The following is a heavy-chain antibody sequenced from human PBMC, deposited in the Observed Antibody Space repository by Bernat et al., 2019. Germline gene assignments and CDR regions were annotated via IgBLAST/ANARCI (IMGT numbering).Heavy chain of an antibody. CDR2: IISDTGVT. V-gene: IGHV1-2*06. Sequence: QVQLAQPGAEVKKPGASVKVSCKASGYIFTDYFIQWVRQAPGQGLEWMGRIISDTGVTTYTQKFKGRITMTRDTSISTAYMELSSLTSDDAAVYYCARDLASTAFWEFDYWGRGTQVTVSS. D-gene: IGHD2-21*02. CDR1: GYIFTDYF. J-gene: IGHJ4*02. CDR3: ARDLASTAFWEFDY.